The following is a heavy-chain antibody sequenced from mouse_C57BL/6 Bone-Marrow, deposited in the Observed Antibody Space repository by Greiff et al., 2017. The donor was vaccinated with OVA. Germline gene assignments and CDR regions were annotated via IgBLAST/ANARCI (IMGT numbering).Heavy chain of an antibody. J-gene: IGHJ2*01. CDR1: GYTFTSYW. Sequence: QVQLQQPGAELVRPGSSVKLSCKASGYTFTSYWMHWVKQRPIQGLEWIGNIDPSDSETHYNQKFKDKATLTVDKSSSTAYMQLSSLTSEDSAVYCCALYSYDGDGDLYFDYWGQGTTLTVSS. CDR3: ALYSYDGDGDLYFDY. CDR2: IDPSDSET. V-gene: IGHV1-52*01. D-gene: IGHD2-12*01.